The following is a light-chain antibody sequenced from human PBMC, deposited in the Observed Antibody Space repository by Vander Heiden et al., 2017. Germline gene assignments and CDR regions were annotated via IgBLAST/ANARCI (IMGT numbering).Light chain of an antibody. CDR2: ATS. CDR1: QPINSY. CDR3: QQSDSVPWT. Sequence: IQMTQSPSSLSASVGDRVTITCRASQPINSYLNWYQEKPGKAPNLLIYATSNLQSGVPSRFSGSGSGPDFTLTIRSVQPEDFATYFCQQSDSVPWTFGQGTKVEIK. J-gene: IGKJ1*01. V-gene: IGKV1-39*01.